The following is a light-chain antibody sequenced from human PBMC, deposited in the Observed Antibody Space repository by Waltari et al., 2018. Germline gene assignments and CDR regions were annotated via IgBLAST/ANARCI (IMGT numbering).Light chain of an antibody. V-gene: IGLV2-8*01. CDR2: EAS. CDR1: SSDVGGHDY. J-gene: IGLJ2*01. Sequence: QSALTQPPSASGSSGQSVTISCTGTSSDVGGHDYVSWYQQHPGKAPKLMIYEASKRPSGVPDRFSASKSGNTASLTVSGLQAEDEADYYCSSYAGNNVVFGGGTKLTVL. CDR3: SSYAGNNVV.